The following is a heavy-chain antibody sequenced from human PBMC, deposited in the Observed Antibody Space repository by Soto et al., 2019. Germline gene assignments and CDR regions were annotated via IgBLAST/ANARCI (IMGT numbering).Heavy chain of an antibody. D-gene: IGHD2-2*01. V-gene: IGHV4-34*01. J-gene: IGHJ6*02. Sequence: PSESLSLSCSVYGWSFSGYYWHWIRQPPGKGLEWIGEINHSGSTNYNPSLKGRVTISVDTSKNQFSLKLSSVTAADTAVYYCARDRRLGYCSSTSCSRDYYGMDVWGQGTTVTVSS. CDR1: GWSFSGYY. CDR3: ARDRRLGYCSSTSCSRDYYGMDV. CDR2: INHSGST.